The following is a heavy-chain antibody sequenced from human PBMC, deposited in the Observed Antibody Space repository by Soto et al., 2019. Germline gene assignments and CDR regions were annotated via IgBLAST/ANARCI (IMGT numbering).Heavy chain of an antibody. CDR2: ISYDGNNK. V-gene: IGHV3-30-3*01. J-gene: IGHJ4*02. CDR3: ARDPTTRNYFDH. D-gene: IGHD1-1*01. CDR1: GFTFRSFT. Sequence: LRLSCTASGFTFRSFTLDWVRQAPGKGLEWVALISYDGNNKYYAESVKGRFTISRDNFKNTLYLEMSSLRPEDTAVYYCARDPTTRNYFDHWGQGTLVTVS.